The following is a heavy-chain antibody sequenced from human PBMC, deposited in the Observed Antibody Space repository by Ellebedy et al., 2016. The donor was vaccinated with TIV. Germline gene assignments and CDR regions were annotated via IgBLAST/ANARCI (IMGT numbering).Heavy chain of an antibody. J-gene: IGHJ3*02. V-gene: IGHV1-46*01. CDR2: INPGGGST. Sequence: AASVKVSCKASGYTFTRYYMHWVRQAPGQGLEWMGIINPGGGSTNYAQQFQGRVTMTRDTSTSTVYMELSSLKSEDTAVYYCATNRGTYGRDVFENWGQGTMITVSS. CDR3: ATNRGTYGRDVFEN. CDR1: GYTFTRYY. D-gene: IGHD3-16*01.